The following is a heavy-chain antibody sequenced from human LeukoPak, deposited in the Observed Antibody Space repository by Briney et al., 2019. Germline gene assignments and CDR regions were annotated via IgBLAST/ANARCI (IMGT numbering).Heavy chain of an antibody. J-gene: IGHJ4*02. Sequence: GRSLRLSCKASGFIFNDYPMNGVRQAPGKGLVWVAGISWKSSNSGYADSVKGRFIISRDNARNSLSLQMNTLRAEDTALYYCARDRYYYKGYYRTINYFDYWGQGTLVTVSS. CDR3: ARDRYYYKGYYRTINYFDY. CDR2: ISWKSSNS. D-gene: IGHD3-10*01. V-gene: IGHV3-9*01. CDR1: GFIFNDYP.